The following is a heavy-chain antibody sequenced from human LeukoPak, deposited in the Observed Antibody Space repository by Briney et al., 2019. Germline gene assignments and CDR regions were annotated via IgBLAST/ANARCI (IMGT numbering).Heavy chain of an antibody. Sequence: GGSLRLSCAASGFTFNSYAMSWVRQAPGKGLEWVSAISGSGGSTYYADSVKGRFTISRDNSKNTLYLQMKSLRVEDTAVYYCARAGVGAIYYFDYWGQGTLVTVSS. J-gene: IGHJ4*02. D-gene: IGHD1-26*01. CDR3: ARAGVGAIYYFDY. CDR2: ISGSGGST. CDR1: GFTFNSYA. V-gene: IGHV3-23*01.